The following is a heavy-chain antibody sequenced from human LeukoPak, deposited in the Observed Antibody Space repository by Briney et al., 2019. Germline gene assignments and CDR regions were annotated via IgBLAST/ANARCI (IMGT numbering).Heavy chain of an antibody. V-gene: IGHV3-30*02. CDR2: IRNDGSKK. CDR1: EFSFSSSG. Sequence: GGSLRLSCAASEFSFSSSGMHWVRQAPGKGLEWVTFIRNDGSKKYYADSVKGRFTISRDNSKNTLYLQMNSLRAEDTAVYYCAKEDSYGYVRWGQGTLVTVSS. J-gene: IGHJ4*02. CDR3: AKEDSYGYVR. D-gene: IGHD5-18*01.